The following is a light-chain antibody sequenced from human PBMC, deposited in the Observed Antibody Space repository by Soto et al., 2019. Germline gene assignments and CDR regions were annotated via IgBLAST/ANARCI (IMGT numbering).Light chain of an antibody. CDR3: CSYAGDKTYV. J-gene: IGLJ1*01. V-gene: IGLV2-23*01. CDR2: EAS. CDR1: GSDVRTYNL. Sequence: LAQPASVSGSPGQSITISCTVTGSDVRTYNLVSWYQQHPGKVPKLIIYEASKRPSGVSNRFSGSQPGNTASLTVSGLQAEDEADYYCCSYAGDKTYVFGSGTKVTVL.